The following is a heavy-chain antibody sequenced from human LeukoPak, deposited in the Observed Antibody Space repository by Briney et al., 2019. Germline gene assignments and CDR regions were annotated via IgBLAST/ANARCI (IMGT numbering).Heavy chain of an antibody. D-gene: IGHD6-13*01. J-gene: IGHJ4*02. V-gene: IGHV3-30*18. CDR1: GFTFSNYG. CDR3: AKDEGSSWLFDY. CDR2: ISYDGSNK. Sequence: AGGSLRLSCAASGFTFSNYGMHWVRQAPGKGLEWVAVISYDGSNKYYADSVKGRFTISRDNSKNTLYLQMNSLRAEDTAVYYCAKDEGSSWLFDYWGQGTLVTVSS.